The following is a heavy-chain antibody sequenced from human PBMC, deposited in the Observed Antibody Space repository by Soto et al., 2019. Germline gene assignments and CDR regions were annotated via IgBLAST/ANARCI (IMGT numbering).Heavy chain of an antibody. CDR1: GFTFDDYA. CDR2: ISWNSGSI. D-gene: IGHD3-10*01. J-gene: IGHJ5*02. V-gene: IGHV3-9*01. CDR3: AKDRSTYYLVPPFDP. Sequence: PGGSLRLSCAASGFTFDDYAMHWVRQAPGKGLEWVSGISWNSGSIGYADSVKGRFTISRDNAKNSLYLQMNSLRAEDTAVYYCAKDRSTYYLVPPFDPWGQGTLVTVSS.